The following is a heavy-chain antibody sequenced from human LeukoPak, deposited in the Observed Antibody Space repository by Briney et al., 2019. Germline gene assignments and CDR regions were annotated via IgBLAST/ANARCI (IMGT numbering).Heavy chain of an antibody. CDR1: GFTFSSYA. Sequence: GGSLRLSCAASGFTFSSYAMSWVRQAPGKGLELVSMVSGSGAYTYYADSVKGRFTISRDNSKKMMYLQMNSLRVEDTAVYYCANGGGSGRKNYYYMDVWGKGTTVTVSS. V-gene: IGHV3-23*01. J-gene: IGHJ6*03. CDR2: VSGSGAYT. D-gene: IGHD3-10*01. CDR3: ANGGGSGRKNYYYMDV.